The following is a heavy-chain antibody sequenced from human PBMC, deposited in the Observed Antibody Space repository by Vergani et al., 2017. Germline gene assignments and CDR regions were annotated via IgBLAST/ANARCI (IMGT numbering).Heavy chain of an antibody. CDR2: ISYDGSNK. CDR3: AKSTVTTVFYY. J-gene: IGHJ4*02. V-gene: IGHV3-30*18. D-gene: IGHD4-17*01. Sequence: QVQLVESGGGVVQPGRSLRLSCAASGFTFSSYGMHWVRQAPGKGLEWVAVISYDGSNKYYADSVKVRFTISRDNSKNTLYLQMNSLRAEDTAVYYCAKSTVTTVFYYWGQGTLVTVSS. CDR1: GFTFSSYG.